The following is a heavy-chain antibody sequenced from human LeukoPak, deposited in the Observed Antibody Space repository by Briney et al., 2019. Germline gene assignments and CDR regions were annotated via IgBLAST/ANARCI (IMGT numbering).Heavy chain of an antibody. CDR3: ARHAFHNDNSDYYFAH. CDR1: GYSFTSYR. V-gene: IGHV5-51*01. D-gene: IGHD3-22*01. J-gene: IGHJ4*02. Sequence: GESLKISCKGSGYSFTSYRIGWVRQMPGKGLEWVGLIYPGESDIRYSPSFQGQVTISADKSISTAYLQWSSLKASDTAMYYCARHAFHNDNSDYYFAHWGQGALVTVTS. CDR2: IYPGESDI.